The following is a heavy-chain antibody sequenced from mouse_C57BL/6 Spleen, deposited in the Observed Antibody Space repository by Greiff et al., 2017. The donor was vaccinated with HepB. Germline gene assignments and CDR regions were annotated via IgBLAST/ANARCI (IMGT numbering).Heavy chain of an antibody. Sequence: EVKLVESGGGLVKPGGSLKLSCAASGFTFSDYGMHWVRQAPEKGLEWVAYISSGSSTIYYADTVKGRFTISRDNAKNTLFLQMTRLRSEDTAMHYCARLAAMDYWGQGTSVTVSS. V-gene: IGHV5-17*01. CDR1: GFTFSDYG. J-gene: IGHJ4*01. CDR2: ISSGSSTI. D-gene: IGHD6-1*01. CDR3: ARLAAMDY.